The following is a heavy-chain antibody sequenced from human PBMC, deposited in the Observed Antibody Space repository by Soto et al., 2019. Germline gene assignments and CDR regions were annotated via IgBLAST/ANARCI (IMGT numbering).Heavy chain of an antibody. J-gene: IGHJ5*02. CDR1: GYTFTSYA. CDR2: INAGNGNT. CDR3: ARMALYSSGYLRIDP. D-gene: IGHD3-22*01. Sequence: ASVKVSCKASGYTFTSYAMHWVCQAPGQRLEWMGWINAGNGNTKYSQKFQGRVTITRDTSASTAYMELSSLRSEDTAVYYCARMALYSSGYLRIDPWGQGTLVTVSS. V-gene: IGHV1-3*01.